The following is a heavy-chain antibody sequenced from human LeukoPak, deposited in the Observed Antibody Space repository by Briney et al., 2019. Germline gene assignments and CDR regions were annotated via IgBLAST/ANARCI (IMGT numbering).Heavy chain of an antibody. V-gene: IGHV1-46*01. CDR3: AREGVSGSYLGY. D-gene: IGHD1-26*01. J-gene: IGHJ4*02. Sequence: ASVKVSCKASGYSFTSYYIHWVRLAPGQGLEWMGVINPSGGSTRYAQKFQDRVTMTRDMSTSTVYMELSSLRSEDTAVYYCAREGVSGSYLGYWGQGTLVTVS. CDR1: GYSFTSYY. CDR2: INPSGGST.